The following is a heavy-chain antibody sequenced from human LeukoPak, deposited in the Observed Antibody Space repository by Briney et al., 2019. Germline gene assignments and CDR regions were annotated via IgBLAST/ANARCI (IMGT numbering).Heavy chain of an antibody. CDR1: GSIFSNHA. Sequence: GGSLRLSCAASGSIFSNHAMSWVRQAPGKGLQWVSAISASGGTTYYADSVKGRFTISRDPSKNTLFLQMTSLRADDTALYYCAKGHPISGWTPDYWGQGTLVTVSS. CDR2: ISASGGTT. D-gene: IGHD6-19*01. CDR3: AKGHPISGWTPDY. V-gene: IGHV3-23*01. J-gene: IGHJ4*02.